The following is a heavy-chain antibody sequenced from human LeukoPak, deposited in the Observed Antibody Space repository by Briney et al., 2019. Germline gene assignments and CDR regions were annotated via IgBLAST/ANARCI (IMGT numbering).Heavy chain of an antibody. CDR2: ISSSGTNI. V-gene: IGHV3-11*01. D-gene: IGHD6-19*01. Sequence: PGGSLRLSCAASGFTFSDYYMTWIRQAPGKGLEWVSYISSSGTNIKYADSVKGRFTISRDNAKNSLYLQVNSLRAEDTAVYYCAKALAMAGTFTFDIWGQGTLVTVSS. J-gene: IGHJ3*02. CDR3: AKALAMAGTFTFDI. CDR1: GFTFSDYY.